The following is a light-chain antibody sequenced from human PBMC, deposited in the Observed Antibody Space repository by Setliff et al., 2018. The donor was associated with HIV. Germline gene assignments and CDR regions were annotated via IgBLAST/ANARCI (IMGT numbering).Light chain of an antibody. CDR1: SNDVGRYDL. CDR3: CSNTGRNTLV. V-gene: IGLV2-23*01. CDR2: QAT. Sequence: QSVLTQPASVSGSPGQSITISCTGTSNDVGRYDLVSWYQQHPARAPKLIIYQATRRPSGVSNRFSGSKSGNVASLTISGLQAEDEADYYCCSNTGRNTLVFGTGTKVTVL. J-gene: IGLJ1*01.